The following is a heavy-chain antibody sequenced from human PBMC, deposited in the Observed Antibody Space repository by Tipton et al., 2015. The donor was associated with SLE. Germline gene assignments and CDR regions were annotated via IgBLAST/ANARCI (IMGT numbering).Heavy chain of an antibody. CDR1: GGSINSSNW. D-gene: IGHD2-15*01. Sequence: TLSLTCTVSGGSINSSNWWTWVRQSPGKGLEWIGSIYYSGSTYYNPSPKSRVTISVDTSKNQFSLKLSSVTAADTAVYYCARLRDIVLYWGQGTLVTVSS. CDR2: IYYSGST. CDR3: ARLRDIVLY. J-gene: IGHJ4*02. V-gene: IGHV4-4*02.